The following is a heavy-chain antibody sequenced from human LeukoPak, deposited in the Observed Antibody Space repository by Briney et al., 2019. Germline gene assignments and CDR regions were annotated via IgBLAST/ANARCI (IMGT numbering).Heavy chain of an antibody. CDR2: ISHDGSNQ. CDR3: ARQGDTGSWYFDY. Sequence: PGRSLRLSCAVSGFTFTYYAMHWVRQAPGKGLEWVVVISHDGSNQQYADSVKGQVTISRDNSKSTLYLQMDSLRAGDTAVYYCARQGDTGSWYFDYWGQGTLVTVSS. J-gene: IGHJ4*02. D-gene: IGHD2-21*02. V-gene: IGHV3-30-3*01. CDR1: GFTFTYYA.